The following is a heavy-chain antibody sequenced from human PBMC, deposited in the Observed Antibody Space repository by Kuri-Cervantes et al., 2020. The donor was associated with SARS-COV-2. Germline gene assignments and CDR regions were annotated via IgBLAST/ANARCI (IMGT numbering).Heavy chain of an antibody. J-gene: IGHJ6*02. CDR2: ISSSSSYI. CDR1: GVTVTDSH. Sequence: GGSLRLSCAVSGVTVTDSHMNWVRQAPGKGLEYVSAISSSSSYIYYADSVKGRFTISRDNAKNSLYLQMNSLRAEDTAVYYCARDRGIAVAGRYYYYGMDVWGQGTTVTVSS. CDR3: ARDRGIAVAGRYYYYGMDV. V-gene: IGHV3-21*01. D-gene: IGHD6-19*01.